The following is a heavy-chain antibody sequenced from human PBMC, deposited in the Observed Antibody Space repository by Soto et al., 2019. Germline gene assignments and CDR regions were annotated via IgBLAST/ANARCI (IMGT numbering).Heavy chain of an antibody. J-gene: IGHJ4*02. Sequence: QVQLVESGGGVVQPGRSLRLSCAASGFTFSSYAMHLVRQAPGKGLEWVAVISYDGSNKYYADSVKGRFTISRENSKNTLYMQMNSLIAEDTAVYYCAREQQPGACLDYWGQGTLVTVSS. CDR2: ISYDGSNK. V-gene: IGHV3-30-3*01. CDR1: GFTFSSYA. D-gene: IGHD6-13*01. CDR3: AREQQPGACLDY.